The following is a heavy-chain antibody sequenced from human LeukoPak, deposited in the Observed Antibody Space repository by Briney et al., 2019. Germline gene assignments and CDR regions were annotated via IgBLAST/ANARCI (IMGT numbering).Heavy chain of an antibody. CDR1: GGSFSGYY. CDR2: INHSGST. CDR3: ARHIGAAAAGTYY. V-gene: IGHV4-34*01. J-gene: IGHJ4*02. D-gene: IGHD6-13*01. Sequence: SETLSLTCAVYGGSFSGYYWSWIRQPPGKGLEWIGEINHSGSTNYNPSLKSRVTISVDASKNQFSLKLSSVTAADTAVYYCARHIGAAAAGTYYWGQGTLVTVSS.